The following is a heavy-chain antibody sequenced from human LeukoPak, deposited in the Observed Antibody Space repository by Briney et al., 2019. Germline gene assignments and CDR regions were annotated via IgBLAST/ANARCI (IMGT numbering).Heavy chain of an antibody. CDR2: ISSSNTIK. V-gene: IGHV3-48*04. CDR1: GFTFSSYS. J-gene: IGHJ4*02. D-gene: IGHD3-22*01. CDR3: ARAVPKDYYDSSGYPY. Sequence: GGSLRLSCAASGFTFSSYSMNWVRQTPGKGLEWISYISSSNTIKKYADSVKGRFTISRDNAKSSLYLQMNSLRAEDTAVYYCARAVPKDYYDSSGYPYWGQGTLVTVSS.